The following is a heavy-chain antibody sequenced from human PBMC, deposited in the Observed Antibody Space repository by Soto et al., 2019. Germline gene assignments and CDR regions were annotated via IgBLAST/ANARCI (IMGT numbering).Heavy chain of an antibody. D-gene: IGHD2-2*01. V-gene: IGHV4-30-2*01. CDR1: GGSISSGGYS. Sequence: QLQLQESGSGLVKPSQTLSLTCAVSGGSISSGGYSWSWIRQPPGKGLEWIGYIYHSGSTYYNPSLKRRVTIPVDRSKNQFSLKLSSVTAADTAVYYCARSQLPREENWFDPWGQGTLVTVSS. CDR2: IYHSGST. CDR3: ARSQLPREENWFDP. J-gene: IGHJ5*02.